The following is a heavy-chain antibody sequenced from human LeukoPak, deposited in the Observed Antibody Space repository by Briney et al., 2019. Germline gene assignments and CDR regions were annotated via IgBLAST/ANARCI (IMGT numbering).Heavy chain of an antibody. J-gene: IGHJ3*02. CDR3: ARGKALVAGALDI. V-gene: IGHV3-20*04. CDR2: INWNGVST. D-gene: IGHD2-15*01. CDR1: GFTFDNYG. Sequence: PGGSLRLSCAASGFTFDNYGMNWVRQAPGKGLEWVSAINWNGVSTNYADSVKGRFTISRDNAKNSLYLQMSSLRAEDTALYYCARGKALVAGALDIWGQGTMVTVSS.